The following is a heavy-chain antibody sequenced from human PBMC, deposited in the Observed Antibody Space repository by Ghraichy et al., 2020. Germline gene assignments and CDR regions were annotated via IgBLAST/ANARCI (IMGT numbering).Heavy chain of an antibody. Sequence: SETLSLTCAVYGGSFSGYYWSWIRQPPGKGLEWIGEINHSKSTNYNPSLKSRVTISVDTSKNQFSLKLSSVTAADTAVYYCARERIPTHYGDSEIVAFDIWGQGTMVTVSS. D-gene: IGHD4-17*01. CDR2: INHSKST. V-gene: IGHV4-34*01. CDR1: GGSFSGYY. J-gene: IGHJ3*02. CDR3: ARERIPTHYGDSEIVAFDI.